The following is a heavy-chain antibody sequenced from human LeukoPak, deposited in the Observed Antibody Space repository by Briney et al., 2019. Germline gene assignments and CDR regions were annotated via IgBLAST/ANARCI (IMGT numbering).Heavy chain of an antibody. CDR2: IIPIFGTA. V-gene: IGHV1-69*13. Sequence: ASVKVSCKASGGTFSSYAISWVRQAPGQGLEWMGGIIPIFGTANYAQKFQGRVTITADESTSTAYMELSSLRSEDTAVYYCARGGHRRYYYTSGSGFDPWGQGTLVTVSS. CDR3: ARGGHRRYYYTSGSGFDP. CDR1: GGTFSSYA. D-gene: IGHD3-10*01. J-gene: IGHJ5*02.